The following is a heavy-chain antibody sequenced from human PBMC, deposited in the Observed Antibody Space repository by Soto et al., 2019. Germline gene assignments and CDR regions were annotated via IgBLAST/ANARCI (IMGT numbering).Heavy chain of an antibody. CDR2: ISSNGGST. CDR3: VKDQGCSSTSCYPTHSGYYGMDV. Sequence: GALRLSCSASGFTFSSYAMHWVRQAPGKGLEYVSAISSNGGSTYYADSVKGRFTISRDNSKNTLYLQMSSLRAEDTAVYYCVKDQGCSSTSCYPTHSGYYGMDVWG. D-gene: IGHD2-2*01. V-gene: IGHV3-64D*08. J-gene: IGHJ6*02. CDR1: GFTFSSYA.